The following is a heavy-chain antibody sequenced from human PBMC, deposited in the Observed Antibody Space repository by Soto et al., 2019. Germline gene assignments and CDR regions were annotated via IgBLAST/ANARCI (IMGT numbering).Heavy chain of an antibody. Sequence: QMQLVQSGAEVKRPGSSVKVSCKASGGTISSYAINWVRQAPGQGLEWMGGIIPVFGTANYAQKFQGRVTITADESTSTAYMDLSSLRSEDTAVYYCAAYYYDSGGYYYFDYWAQGTLVTVSS. V-gene: IGHV1-69*01. CDR3: AAYYYDSGGYYYFDY. CDR2: IIPVFGTA. D-gene: IGHD3-22*01. J-gene: IGHJ4*02. CDR1: GGTISSYA.